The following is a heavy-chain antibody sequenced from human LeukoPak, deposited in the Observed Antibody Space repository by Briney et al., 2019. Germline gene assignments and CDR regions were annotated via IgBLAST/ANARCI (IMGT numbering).Heavy chain of an antibody. V-gene: IGHV4-34*01. CDR3: ARHWETSSWYVDY. D-gene: IGHD6-13*01. Sequence: SETLSLTCAVYGGSFSGDYWSWIRQPPGKGLEWIGEIKHSGSTKYNPSLKSRVTISVDTSKNQFSLKLSSVTAADTAVYYCARHWETSSWYVDYWGQGTLVTVSS. CDR2: IKHSGST. J-gene: IGHJ4*02. CDR1: GGSFSGDY.